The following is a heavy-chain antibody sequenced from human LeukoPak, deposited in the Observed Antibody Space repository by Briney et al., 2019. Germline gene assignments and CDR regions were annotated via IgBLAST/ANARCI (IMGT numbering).Heavy chain of an antibody. J-gene: IGHJ4*02. Sequence: SETLSLTCTVSGGSISSGSYYWSWIRQPAGKGLEWIGRIYTSGSTNYNPSLKSRVTISVDTSKNQFSLKLSSVTAADTAVYYCARDSHHQDGYNYPLDYWGQGTLVTVSS. V-gene: IGHV4-61*02. CDR2: IYTSGST. CDR1: GGSISSGSYY. CDR3: ARDSHHQDGYNYPLDY. D-gene: IGHD5-24*01.